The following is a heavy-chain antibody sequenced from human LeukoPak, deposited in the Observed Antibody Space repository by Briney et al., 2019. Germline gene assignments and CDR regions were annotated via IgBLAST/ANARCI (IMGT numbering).Heavy chain of an antibody. J-gene: IGHJ6*02. D-gene: IGHD3-22*01. Sequence: GGSLRLSCAASGFTFSSYGMHWVRQAPGKGLEWVAVISYDGSNKYYADSVKGRFTISRDNSKNTLYLQMNSLRAEGTAVYYCAKDHKPNYYDSSGYGMDVWGQGTTVTVSS. CDR1: GFTFSSYG. V-gene: IGHV3-30*18. CDR2: ISYDGSNK. CDR3: AKDHKPNYYDSSGYGMDV.